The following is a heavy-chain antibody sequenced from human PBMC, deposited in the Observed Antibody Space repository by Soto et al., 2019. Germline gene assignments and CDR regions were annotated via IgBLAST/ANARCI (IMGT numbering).Heavy chain of an antibody. CDR1: GGSISSSSYY. CDR3: ARHLTYCSAGSCYSDFPYSGMDL. CDR2: IFYSGST. J-gene: IGHJ6*02. V-gene: IGHV4-39*01. D-gene: IGHD2-15*01. Sequence: QLQLQESGPGLVKPSETLSLTCTVSGGSISSSSYYWGWIRQPPGKGLEWIGSIFYSGSTYYNPSLKSRATISVDTSKNQFSLKLSSVTAADTAVYYCARHLTYCSAGSCYSDFPYSGMDLWGQGTTVTVSS.